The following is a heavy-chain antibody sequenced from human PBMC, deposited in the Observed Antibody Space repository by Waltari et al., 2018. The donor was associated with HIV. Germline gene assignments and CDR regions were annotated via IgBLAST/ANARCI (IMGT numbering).Heavy chain of an antibody. CDR2: VWYDGTNK. Sequence: QVQLVESGGGMVQPGGSLRLSCAATGLSLRAYALHWVREAPGKGLEWVAVVWYDGTNKYYADSVKGRFLISRDNSKRTLYLQMNHLTAEDTAVYYCARDLQATVAVDYFDFWGQGTLVTVSS. J-gene: IGHJ4*02. V-gene: IGHV3-33*01. CDR1: GLSLRAYA. CDR3: ARDLQATVAVDYFDF.